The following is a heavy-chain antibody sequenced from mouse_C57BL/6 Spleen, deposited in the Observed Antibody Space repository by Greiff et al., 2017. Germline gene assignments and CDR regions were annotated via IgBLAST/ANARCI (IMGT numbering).Heavy chain of an antibody. CDR1: GYAFSSYW. CDR3: ARGNYEYDGDY. Sequence: QVQLQQSGAELVKPGASVKISCKASGYAFSSYWMNWVKQRPGKGLECIGQIYPGDGDTNYNGKFKGKATLTADKSSSTAYMQLSSLTSEDSAVYFCARGNYEYDGDYWGQGTTLTVSS. CDR2: IYPGDGDT. J-gene: IGHJ2*01. D-gene: IGHD2-4*01. V-gene: IGHV1-80*01.